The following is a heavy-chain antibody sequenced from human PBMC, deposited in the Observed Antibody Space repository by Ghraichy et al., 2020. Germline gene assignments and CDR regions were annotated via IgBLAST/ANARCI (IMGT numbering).Heavy chain of an antibody. D-gene: IGHD3-10*01. CDR2: INPNSGGT. Sequence: ASVKVSCKASGYTFTGYYMHWVRQAPGQGLEWMGWINPNSGGTNYAQKFQGRVTMTRDTSIGTAYMELSRLRSDDTAVYYCARVGRRAAGDYYFDYWGQGTLVTVSS. CDR1: GYTFTGYY. J-gene: IGHJ4*02. CDR3: ARVGRRAAGDYYFDY. V-gene: IGHV1-2*02.